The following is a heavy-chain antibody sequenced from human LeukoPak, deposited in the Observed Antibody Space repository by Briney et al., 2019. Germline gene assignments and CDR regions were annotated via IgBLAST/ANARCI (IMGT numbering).Heavy chain of an antibody. V-gene: IGHV3-30*02. CDR3: AIDWGYSSGWRHFDY. D-gene: IGHD6-19*01. J-gene: IGHJ4*02. Sequence: GGSLRLSCAASGFTFSNYGMQWVRQAPGKGLEWVTFIRFDGSNKFYADSVKGRFTISRDNSKNTLYLQMNSLRPEDTAVYCCAIDWGYSSGWRHFDYWGQGTLVTVSS. CDR2: IRFDGSNK. CDR1: GFTFSNYG.